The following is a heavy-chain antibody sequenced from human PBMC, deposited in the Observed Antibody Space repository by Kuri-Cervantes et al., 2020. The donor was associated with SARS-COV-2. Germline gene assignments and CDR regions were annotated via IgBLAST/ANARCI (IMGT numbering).Heavy chain of an antibody. D-gene: IGHD2-8*01. Sequence: GGSLRLSCAASGFTFSSYWMHWVRQAPGKGLEWVAVISYDGSNKYYADSVKGRFTISRDNSKNTLYLQMNSLRAEDTAVYYCARDGVEFYYYYYYMDVWGKGTTVTVSS. V-gene: IGHV3-30*03. CDR2: ISYDGSNK. J-gene: IGHJ6*03. CDR3: ARDGVEFYYYYYYMDV. CDR1: GFTFSSYW.